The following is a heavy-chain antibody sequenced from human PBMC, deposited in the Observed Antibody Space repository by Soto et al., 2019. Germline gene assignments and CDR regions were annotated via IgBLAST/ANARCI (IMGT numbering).Heavy chain of an antibody. CDR2: IIPIFGTA. Sequence: QVQLVQSGAEVKKPGSSVKVSCKASGGTFSSYAISWVRQAPGQGLEWMGGIIPIFGTANYAQKFQGRVTITADESTSTAYMELSSLRSEDTAVYYCARDIVLVPAAMPKRVGYGMDVWGQGTTVTGSS. CDR3: ARDIVLVPAAMPKRVGYGMDV. J-gene: IGHJ6*02. CDR1: GGTFSSYA. D-gene: IGHD2-2*01. V-gene: IGHV1-69*12.